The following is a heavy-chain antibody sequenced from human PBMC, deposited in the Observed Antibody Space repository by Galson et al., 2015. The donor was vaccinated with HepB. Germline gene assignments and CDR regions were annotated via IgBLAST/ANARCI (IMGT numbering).Heavy chain of an antibody. J-gene: IGHJ4*02. CDR2: ISYDGTHK. V-gene: IGHV3-30*18. CDR1: GFTFNRYG. Sequence: LRLSCAASGFTFNRYGMHWVRQAPGKGLEWVAVISYDGTHKYYGDSVKGRFTISRDNSKNTLYLLMSSLRAEDTAIFYRAKDPGSIDYGSGSYFEYWGQGTLVTVSS. CDR3: AKDPGSIDYGSGSYFEY. D-gene: IGHD3-10*01.